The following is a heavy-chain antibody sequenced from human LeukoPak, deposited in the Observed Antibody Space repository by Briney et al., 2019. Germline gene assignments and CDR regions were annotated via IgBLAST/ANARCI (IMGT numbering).Heavy chain of an antibody. CDR2: INHSGST. J-gene: IGHJ4*02. Sequence: SETLSLTCGVYGGSFSGYYWSWIRQPPGKGLEWIGEINHSGSTNYNPSLKSRVTISVDTSKNQFSLKLSSVTAADTAVYYCARGRSDNYTPPDYWGQGTLVTVSS. D-gene: IGHD2-2*02. V-gene: IGHV4-34*01. CDR1: GGSFSGYY. CDR3: ARGRSDNYTPPDY.